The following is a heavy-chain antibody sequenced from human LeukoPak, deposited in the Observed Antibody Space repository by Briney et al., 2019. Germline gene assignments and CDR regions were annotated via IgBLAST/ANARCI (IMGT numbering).Heavy chain of an antibody. D-gene: IGHD3-22*01. Sequence: GGSLRLSCAASGFTFSDYYMSWIRQAPGKGLEWVSYISSSGSTIHYVDSVKGRFTISRDNAKNSLYLQMNSLRAEDTAVYYCARDGLVVITPYYYYGMDVWGQGTTVTVFS. CDR3: ARDGLVVITPYYYYGMDV. CDR1: GFTFSDYY. CDR2: ISSSGSTI. V-gene: IGHV3-11*01. J-gene: IGHJ6*02.